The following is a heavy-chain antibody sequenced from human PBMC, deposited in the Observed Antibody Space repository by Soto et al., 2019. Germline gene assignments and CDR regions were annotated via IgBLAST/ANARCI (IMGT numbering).Heavy chain of an antibody. V-gene: IGHV4-34*01. Sequence: QVQLQQWGAGLLKPSETLSLTCAVYGGSFSGYYWSWIRQPPGKGLEWIGEINHNGSTNYNPSLKSRVTISVDTSKNQFSLKLSSVTAADTAVYYCASGSYYYDSSGYYHGPNFYYWGQGTLVTVSS. J-gene: IGHJ4*02. CDR2: INHNGST. CDR1: GGSFSGYY. CDR3: ASGSYYYDSSGYYHGPNFYY. D-gene: IGHD3-22*01.